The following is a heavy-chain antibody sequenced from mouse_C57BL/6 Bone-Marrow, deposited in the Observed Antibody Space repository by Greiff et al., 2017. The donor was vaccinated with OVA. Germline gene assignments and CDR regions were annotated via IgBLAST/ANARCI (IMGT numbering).Heavy chain of an antibody. Sequence: EVQLVESGGGLVKPGGSLKLSCAASGFTFSSYAMSWVRQTPEKRLEWVATISDGGSYTYYPDHVQGRFTISRDNAKNNLYLQMSHLKSEDTAMYYCARENYYGSSENDFDYWGQGTTLTVSS. CDR1: GFTFSSYA. CDR3: ARENYYGSSENDFDY. D-gene: IGHD1-1*01. CDR2: ISDGGSYT. V-gene: IGHV5-4*01. J-gene: IGHJ2*01.